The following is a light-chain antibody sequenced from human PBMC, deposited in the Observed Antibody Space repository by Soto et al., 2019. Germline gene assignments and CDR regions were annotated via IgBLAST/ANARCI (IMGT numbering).Light chain of an antibody. J-gene: IGLJ2*01. Sequence: QSVLTQPPSMSGAPGQRVTISCTGSSSNIGAGYDVHWYQQHPGTAPKLLIFDNNNRPSGVPDRFSGSKSDTSASLAITGLQAEDEADYDCQSFDTSLSGFVVFGGGTKVTVL. CDR2: DNN. CDR1: SSNIGAGYD. V-gene: IGLV1-40*01. CDR3: QSFDTSLSGFVV.